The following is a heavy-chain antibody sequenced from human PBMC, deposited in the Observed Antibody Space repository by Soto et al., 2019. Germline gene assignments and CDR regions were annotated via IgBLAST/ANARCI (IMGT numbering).Heavy chain of an antibody. CDR2: TCYRSRFFS. CDR3: VRDRYSSSGWFDP. D-gene: IGHD3-10*01. J-gene: IGHJ5*02. V-gene: IGHV6-1*01. CDR1: GDTVLSNSAA. Sequence: LQTLSLTCVLSGDTVLSNSAAWNWVRQSPARGLEWLGRTCYRSRFFSDYAESVKSRIIINPDTSKNQFSLQLKSVTPEDTAVYYCVRDRYSSSGWFDPWGQGTPVTVS.